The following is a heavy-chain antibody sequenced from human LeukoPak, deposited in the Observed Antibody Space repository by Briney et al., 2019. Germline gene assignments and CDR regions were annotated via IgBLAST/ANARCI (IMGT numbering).Heavy chain of an antibody. CDR3: ARLYYDYVWGSWNGLVY. CDR1: GYTFTSYD. Sequence: ASVKVSCKASGYTFTSYDINWVRQATGQGLEWMGWMNPNSGNTGYAQKFQGRVTMTRNTSISTAYMELSSLRSEDTAVYYCARLYYDYVWGSWNGLVYWGQGTLVTVSS. J-gene: IGHJ4*02. V-gene: IGHV1-8*01. D-gene: IGHD3-16*01. CDR2: MNPNSGNT.